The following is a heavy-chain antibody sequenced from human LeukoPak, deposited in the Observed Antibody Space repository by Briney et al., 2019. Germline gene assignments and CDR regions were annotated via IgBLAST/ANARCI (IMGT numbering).Heavy chain of an antibody. CDR1: GFIFSSYS. D-gene: IGHD5-12*01. Sequence: PGGSLRLSCAASGFIFSSYSMNWVRQAPGKGLDWVSSISSGSSYIYYADSVKGRFTISRDNAKNSLYLQMNSLSAEDTAVYYCAYTSGYDFSSYYYYYMDVWGKGTTVTVSS. CDR2: ISSGSSYI. V-gene: IGHV3-21*01. CDR3: AYTSGYDFSSYYYYYMDV. J-gene: IGHJ6*03.